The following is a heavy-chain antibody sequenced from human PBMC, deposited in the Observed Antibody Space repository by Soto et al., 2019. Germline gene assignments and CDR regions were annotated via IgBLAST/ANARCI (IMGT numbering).Heavy chain of an antibody. V-gene: IGHV1-3*01. CDR2: INAGNGKT. Sequence: QVQLVQSGVEVKKPGASVRVSCKASGYTFTTYAIHWVRQAPGQRLEWMGWINAGNGKTKYSQKFQDRVTITRDTSETTAYMELSSLTSEDTAVYYCARAGDDCSTTSCYMIDYWGQGTLVTVSS. CDR1: GYTFTTYA. D-gene: IGHD2-2*02. J-gene: IGHJ4*02. CDR3: ARAGDDCSTTSCYMIDY.